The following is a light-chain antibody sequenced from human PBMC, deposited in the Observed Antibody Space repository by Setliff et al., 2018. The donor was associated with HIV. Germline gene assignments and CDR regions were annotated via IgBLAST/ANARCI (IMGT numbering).Light chain of an antibody. J-gene: IGLJ1*01. Sequence: QSVLTQPPSASGTPGQRVTISCSGSSSNVGSNTVNWYQQFPGTAPKLPIYSNNQRPSGVPDRFSGSQSGTSASLAISGLQSEDEADYNCAAWDDSLNAYVFGSGTKVTVL. CDR1: SSNVGSNT. CDR3: AAWDDSLNAYV. V-gene: IGLV1-44*01. CDR2: SNN.